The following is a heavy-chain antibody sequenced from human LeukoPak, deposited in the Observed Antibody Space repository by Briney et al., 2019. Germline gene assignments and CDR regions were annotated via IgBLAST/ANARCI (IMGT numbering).Heavy chain of an antibody. CDR3: ARVPRYYYDSRGYLLDY. J-gene: IGHJ4*02. CDR2: INPTGGIT. Sequence: ASVKLSCKSSGYTFSSYYIHWVRQAPGQGLEWMGLINPTGGITTYAQKFQGRVTMTRDMSTSTVYMELSSLRFEDTAVYYCARVPRYYYDSRGYLLDYWGQGTLVTVSS. CDR1: GYTFSSYY. D-gene: IGHD3-22*01. V-gene: IGHV1-46*01.